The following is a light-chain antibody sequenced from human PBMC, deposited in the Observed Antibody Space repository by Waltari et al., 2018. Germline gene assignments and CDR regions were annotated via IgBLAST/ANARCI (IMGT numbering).Light chain of an antibody. CDR2: KAS. V-gene: IGKV1-5*03. Sequence: DIQLTQSPSTLSASVGDRVTITCRASQNINSWLAWYQQKPGKAPKFLIYKASRLESGVPSRFSGSGSGTEFTLTISSLQPDDFATYYCQQYNTYSYTFGQGTKLEIK. CDR1: QNINSW. CDR3: QQYNTYSYT. J-gene: IGKJ2*01.